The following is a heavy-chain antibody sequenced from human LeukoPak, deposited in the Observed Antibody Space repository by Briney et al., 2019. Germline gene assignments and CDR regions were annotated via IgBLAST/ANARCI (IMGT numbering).Heavy chain of an antibody. CDR1: GFTFTDYW. CDR3: ARDREVGDGIDYFDI. D-gene: IGHD1-26*01. V-gene: IGHV3-66*01. J-gene: IGHJ3*02. CDR2: ISSGCST. Sequence: QPGGPLRLSCAASGFTFTDYWMHWVRQAPGKGLEWVSVISSGCSTYYAESVKGRFTISRDNSKNTLYLQMNSLRAEDTAVYYCARDREVGDGIDYFDIWGQGTMVTVSS.